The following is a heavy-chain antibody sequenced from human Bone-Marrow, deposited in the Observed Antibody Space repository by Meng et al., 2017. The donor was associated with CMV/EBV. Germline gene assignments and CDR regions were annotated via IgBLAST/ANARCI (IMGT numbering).Heavy chain of an antibody. CDR2: MNPNSGGT. CDR3: ARGRILTKNWFDP. D-gene: IGHD2-15*01. J-gene: IGHJ5*02. CDR1: GYTFTSYD. V-gene: IGHV1-2*02. Sequence: ASVKVSCKASGYTFTSYDINWVRQATGQGLEWMGWMNPNSGGTNYAQKFQGRVTMTRDTSISTAYMELSRLRSDDTAVYYCARGRILTKNWFDPWGQGNLVTVSS.